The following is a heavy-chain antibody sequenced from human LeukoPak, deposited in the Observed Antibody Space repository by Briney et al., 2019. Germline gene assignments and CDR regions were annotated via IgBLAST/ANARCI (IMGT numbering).Heavy chain of an antibody. J-gene: IGHJ4*02. D-gene: IGHD1-26*01. CDR1: GFTFSSYA. V-gene: IGHV3-23*01. CDR3: AKDPLVQPAWELLGDFDY. CDR2: ISGSGGST. Sequence: GGSLRLSCAASGFTFSSYAMSWVRQAPGKGLEWVSAISGSGGSTYYADSVKGRFTISRDNSKNTLYLQMNSLRAEDTAVYYCAKDPLVQPAWELLGDFDYWGQGTLVTVPS.